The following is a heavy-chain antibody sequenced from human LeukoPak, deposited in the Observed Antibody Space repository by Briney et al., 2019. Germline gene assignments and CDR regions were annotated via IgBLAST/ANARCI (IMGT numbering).Heavy chain of an antibody. CDR1: GGTFSSYA. CDR3: AMRTYYDILTGFDY. Sequence: ASVKVSCKASGGTFSSYAISWVRQAPGQGLEWMGGIIPIFGTANYAQKFQGRVTITADKSTSTAYMELSSLRSEDTAVYYCAMRTYYDILTGFDYWGQGTLVTVSS. J-gene: IGHJ4*02. CDR2: IIPIFGTA. D-gene: IGHD3-9*01. V-gene: IGHV1-69*06.